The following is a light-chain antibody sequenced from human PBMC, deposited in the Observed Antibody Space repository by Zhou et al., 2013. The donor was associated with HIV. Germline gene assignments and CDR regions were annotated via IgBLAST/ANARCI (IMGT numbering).Light chain of an antibody. CDR1: QSVDNH. J-gene: IGKJ1*01. V-gene: IGKV3-15*01. CDR3: QQYNNWPRT. Sequence: ERVMTQFPATLSVSPGDGATLSCRASQSVDNHLAWYQQKPGQAPRLLIYGVSTRATGVPARFRGNGSETEFSLIISSLQSEDFAVYYCQQYNNWPRTFGQGTKVEIK. CDR2: GVS.